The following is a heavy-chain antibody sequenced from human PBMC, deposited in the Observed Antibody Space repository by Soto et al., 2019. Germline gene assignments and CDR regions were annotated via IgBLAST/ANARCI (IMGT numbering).Heavy chain of an antibody. CDR2: ISGSGGST. Sequence: EVQLLESGGGLVQPGGSLRLSCAASGFTFSSYGMSWVRQAPGKGLEWVSAISGSGGSTYYADSVKGWFTISRDNSKNSLYLQMNSLRAEDTAVYYCAKGVMVRGEADYYYGMDVWGQGATVTVSS. V-gene: IGHV3-23*01. J-gene: IGHJ6*02. D-gene: IGHD3-10*01. CDR1: GFTFSSYG. CDR3: AKGVMVRGEADYYYGMDV.